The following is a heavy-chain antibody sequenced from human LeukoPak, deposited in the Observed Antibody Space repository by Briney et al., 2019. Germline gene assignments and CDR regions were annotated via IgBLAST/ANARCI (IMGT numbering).Heavy chain of an antibody. CDR1: GFTFSSYG. D-gene: IGHD5-24*01. V-gene: IGHV3-33*08. Sequence: PGGSLRLSCAASGFTFSSYGMHWARQAPGKGLEWVAVIWYDGTNKYYADSVKGRSTISRDNSKNTLYLQMNSLRAEDTAVYYCARGRDGYNWIDYWGRGTLVTVSS. CDR2: IWYDGTNK. CDR3: ARGRDGYNWIDY. J-gene: IGHJ4*02.